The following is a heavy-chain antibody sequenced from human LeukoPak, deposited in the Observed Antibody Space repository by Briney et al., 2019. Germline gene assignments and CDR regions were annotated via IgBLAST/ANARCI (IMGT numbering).Heavy chain of an antibody. J-gene: IGHJ5*02. CDR2: ISYDGSNK. V-gene: IGHV3-30*18. CDR1: GFTFSSYG. D-gene: IGHD3-9*01. Sequence: GGSLRLSCAASGFTFSSYGMHWVRQAPGKGLEWVAVISYDGSNKYYADSVKGRFTISRDNSKNTLYLQMNSLRAEDTALYYCAKGDDILTGYYMAWGQGTLVTVSS. CDR3: AKGDDILTGYYMA.